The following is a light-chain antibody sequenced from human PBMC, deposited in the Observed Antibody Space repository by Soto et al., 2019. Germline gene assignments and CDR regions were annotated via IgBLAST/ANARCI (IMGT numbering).Light chain of an antibody. CDR3: YSYRGSNAWV. CDR2: DVS. Sequence: QSALTQPRSVSGSPGQSVTISCTGTSSDVGGYNYVSWYQQHPGKAPKLMIYDVSKRPSGVPDRFSGSKSGNTASLTISGLQAEDEADYYCYSYRGSNAWVFGGGTKVTVL. J-gene: IGLJ3*02. CDR1: SSDVGGYNY. V-gene: IGLV2-11*01.